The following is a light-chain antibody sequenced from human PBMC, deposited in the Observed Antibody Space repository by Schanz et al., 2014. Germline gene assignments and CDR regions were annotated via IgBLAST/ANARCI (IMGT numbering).Light chain of an antibody. CDR1: SSDIGGYNY. CDR2: DVI. J-gene: IGLJ3*02. CDR3: AAWDDSLSGLWV. Sequence: QSALTQPRSVSGSPGQSVTISCSGTSSDIGGYNYVSWYQQYPGKGPKLVIYDVIKRPSGVPDRFSGSKSGNTASLAISGLRSEDEADYYCAAWDDSLSGLWVFGGGTKLTVL. V-gene: IGLV2-11*01.